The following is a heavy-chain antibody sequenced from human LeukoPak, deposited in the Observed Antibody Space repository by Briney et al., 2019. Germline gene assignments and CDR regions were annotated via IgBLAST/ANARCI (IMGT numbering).Heavy chain of an antibody. V-gene: IGHV1-8*02. Sequence: ASVKVSCKASGFTFTFYYMHWVRQAPGQGLEWMGWMNTNSGNTGYAQKFQGRVTMTRNTSISTAYMELSSLRSEDTAVYYCARGGRRWLERNYYMDVWGKGTTVTISS. CDR1: GFTFTFYY. CDR3: ARGGRRWLERNYYMDV. D-gene: IGHD5-24*01. J-gene: IGHJ6*03. CDR2: MNTNSGNT.